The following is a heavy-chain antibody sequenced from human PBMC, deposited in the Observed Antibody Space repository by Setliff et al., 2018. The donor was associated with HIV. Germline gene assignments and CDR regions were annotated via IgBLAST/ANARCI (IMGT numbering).Heavy chain of an antibody. CDR1: GYSFTSYW. J-gene: IGHJ6*02. Sequence: LGESLTISCKGSGYSFTSYWIGWVRQMPGKGLEWMGIIHPGDSNTRYSPSFQGQVTISADKSISTAYLQWSSLKASDTAMYYCASSITVAAGRSHYYYAMDVWGQGTTVTVSS. CDR3: ASSITVAAGRSHYYYAMDV. V-gene: IGHV5-51*01. D-gene: IGHD1-20*01. CDR2: IHPGDSNT.